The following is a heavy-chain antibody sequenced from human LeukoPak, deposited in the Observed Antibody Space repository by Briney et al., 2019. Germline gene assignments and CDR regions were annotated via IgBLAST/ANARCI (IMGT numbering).Heavy chain of an antibody. CDR1: GFTFDDYA. J-gene: IGHJ4*02. CDR2: ISWNSGSI. CDR3: AKAPYYDILTGYYSGYFDY. V-gene: IGHV3-9*01. D-gene: IGHD3-9*01. Sequence: GGSLRLSCAASGFTFDDYAMHWVRQAPGKGLDWVSGISWNSGSIGYADSVKGRFTISRDNAKNSLYLQMNSLRAEDTALYYCAKAPYYDILTGYYSGYFDYWGQGTLVTVSS.